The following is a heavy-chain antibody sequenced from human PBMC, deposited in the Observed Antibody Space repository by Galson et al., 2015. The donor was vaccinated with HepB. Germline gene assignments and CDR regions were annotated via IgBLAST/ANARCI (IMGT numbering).Heavy chain of an antibody. CDR2: IGSSSTSR. Sequence: SLRLSCAASGFTFSDYYMSWIRQAPGKGLEWVSYIGSSSTSRNYADSVKGRFTISRDNAKNSLYLQMNSLRAEDTAVYYCARDLPYFYDGSGHYPGFDYWGQGTLVTVSS. V-gene: IGHV3-11*05. CDR3: ARDLPYFYDGSGHYPGFDY. J-gene: IGHJ4*02. D-gene: IGHD3-22*01. CDR1: GFTFSDYY.